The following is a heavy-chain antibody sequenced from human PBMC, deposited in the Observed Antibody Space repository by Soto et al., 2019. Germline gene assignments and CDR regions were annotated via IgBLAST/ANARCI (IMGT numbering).Heavy chain of an antibody. V-gene: IGHV3-30*18. D-gene: IGHD1-26*01. CDR3: AKDQIATIPPGMDV. Sequence: QVQLVESGGGVVQPGRSLRLSCAASGFTFSSYGMHWVRQAPGKGLEWVAVISYDGSNKYYADSVKGRFTIYRDNSKNTLYLQMNSLRAEDTAVYYCAKDQIATIPPGMDVWGQGTTVTVSS. CDR1: GFTFSSYG. CDR2: ISYDGSNK. J-gene: IGHJ6*02.